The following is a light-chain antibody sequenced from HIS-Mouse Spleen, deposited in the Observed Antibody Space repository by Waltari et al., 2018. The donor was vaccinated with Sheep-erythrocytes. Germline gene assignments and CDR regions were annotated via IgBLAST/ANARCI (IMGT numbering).Light chain of an antibody. J-gene: IGLJ3*02. Sequence: SYELTQPPSVSVSPGQTASITCSGDKLGDKYACWYQQKPGQSPVLVIYQDSKRPSGNPDRFPGSNSGNTATLTISGTHAMDEADYYCQAWDSSTAWVFGGGTKLTVL. CDR1: KLGDKY. V-gene: IGLV3-1*01. CDR3: QAWDSSTAWV. CDR2: QDS.